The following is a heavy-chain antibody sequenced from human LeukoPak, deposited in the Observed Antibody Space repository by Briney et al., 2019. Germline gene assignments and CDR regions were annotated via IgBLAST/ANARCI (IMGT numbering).Heavy chain of an antibody. D-gene: IGHD3-3*01. CDR1: GGSISSYY. CDR3: ARDAPYYDFWSGSDAFDI. V-gene: IGHV4-4*07. Sequence: SETLSLTCTVSGGSISSYYWSWIRQPAGKGLEWIGRIYTSGSTNYNPSLKSRVTMSVDTSKNQFSLKLSSVTAADTAVYYCARDAPYYDFWSGSDAFDIWGQGTMVTVSS. J-gene: IGHJ3*02. CDR2: IYTSGST.